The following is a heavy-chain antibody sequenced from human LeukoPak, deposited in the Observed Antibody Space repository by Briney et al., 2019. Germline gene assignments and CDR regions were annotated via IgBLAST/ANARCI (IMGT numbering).Heavy chain of an antibody. D-gene: IGHD1-26*01. V-gene: IGHV3-21*01. CDR2: ISGSSSYI. Sequence: GGSLRLSCAASGFTFSSYTMNWVRQAPGKGLEWVSSISGSSSYIYYADSVKGRFTISRDGAKNSLSLQMNSLRAEDTAVYYCARTGGDFDYWGQGTLVTVSS. J-gene: IGHJ4*02. CDR3: ARTGGDFDY. CDR1: GFTFSSYT.